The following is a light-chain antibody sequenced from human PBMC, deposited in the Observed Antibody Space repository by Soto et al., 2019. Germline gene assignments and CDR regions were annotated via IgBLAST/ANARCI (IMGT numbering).Light chain of an antibody. CDR1: QTISRW. V-gene: IGKV1-5*01. Sequence: EIQMTQSPSTLSASVGDTGTITFRASQTISRWLAWYQQKPGKAPRLLIYTASSLESGVPSRFSASGSGTEFTLTISSLHPDDFATYYCQEYNNYWTFGQGTKV. CDR2: TAS. J-gene: IGKJ1*01. CDR3: QEYNNYWT.